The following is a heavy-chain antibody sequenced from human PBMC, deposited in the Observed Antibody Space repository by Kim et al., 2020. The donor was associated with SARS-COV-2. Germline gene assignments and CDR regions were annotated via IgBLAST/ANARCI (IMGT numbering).Heavy chain of an antibody. CDR3: ARGGRWELDY. V-gene: IGHV1-8*01. D-gene: IGHD1-26*01. CDR2: NT. J-gene: IGHJ4*02. Sequence: NTGYAQKFQGRVTMTRNTSISTAYMELSSLRSEDTAVYYCARGGRWELDYWGQGTLVTVSS.